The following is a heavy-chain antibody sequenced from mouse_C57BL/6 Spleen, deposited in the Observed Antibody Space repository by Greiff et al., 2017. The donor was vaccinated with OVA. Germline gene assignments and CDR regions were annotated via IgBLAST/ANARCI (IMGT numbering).Heavy chain of an antibody. J-gene: IGHJ1*03. CDR2: IRNKANGYTT. CDR1: GFTFTDYY. D-gene: IGHD2-5*01. V-gene: IGHV7-3*01. Sequence: EVKVVESGGGLVQPGGSLSLSCAASGFTFTDYYMSWVRQPPGKALEWLGFIRNKANGYTTEYSASVKGRFTISRDNSQSILYLQMNALRAEDSATYYCARFYYSNWYFDVWGTGTTVTVSS. CDR3: ARFYYSNWYFDV.